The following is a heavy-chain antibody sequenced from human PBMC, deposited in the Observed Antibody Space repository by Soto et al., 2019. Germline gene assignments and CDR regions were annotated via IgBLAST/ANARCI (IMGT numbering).Heavy chain of an antibody. Sequence: EVQLEESGGGLVQPGGSLRLSCAASGFTFSSYEMNWVRQVPGKGLQWGSYIGTSETIRYYADSVKGRLTISRDNAKKSLYLQMNSQRAEATAIYYCTRETLTLYGGVRDNGWYGMAVWGAANAVTVSP. CDR3: TRETLTLYGGVRDNGWYGMAV. D-gene: IGHD6-19*01. J-gene: IGHJ6*04. V-gene: IGHV3-48*03. CDR1: GFTFSSYE. CDR2: IGTSETIR.